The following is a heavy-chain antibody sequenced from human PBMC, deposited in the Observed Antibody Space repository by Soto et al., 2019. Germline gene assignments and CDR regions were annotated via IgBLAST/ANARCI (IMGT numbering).Heavy chain of an antibody. J-gene: IGHJ5*02. CDR3: ARTDGDYGNIWFDP. Sequence: KSSETLSLTCTVSGGSISSASYYWSWIRQRPGEGLEYIGYIYYSGNTYYNPSLKSRLNISLDTSKNQFSLNLNSVTAADTAVYYCARTDGDYGNIWFDPWGQGTLVTVSS. D-gene: IGHD4-17*01. V-gene: IGHV4-31*03. CDR1: GGSISSASYY. CDR2: IYYSGNT.